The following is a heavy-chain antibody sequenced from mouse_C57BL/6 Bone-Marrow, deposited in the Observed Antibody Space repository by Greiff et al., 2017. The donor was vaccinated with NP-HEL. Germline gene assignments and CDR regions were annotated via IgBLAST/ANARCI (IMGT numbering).Heavy chain of an antibody. Sequence: QVQLKESGAELARPGASVKLSCKASGYTFTSYGISWVKQRTGQGLEWIGEIYPRSGNTYYNEKFKGKATLTADKSSSTAYMELRSLTAEDSAVYFCARYGNYEEYAMDYWGQGTSVTVSS. CDR1: GYTFTSYG. J-gene: IGHJ4*01. D-gene: IGHD2-1*01. CDR2: IYPRSGNT. V-gene: IGHV1-81*01. CDR3: ARYGNYEEYAMDY.